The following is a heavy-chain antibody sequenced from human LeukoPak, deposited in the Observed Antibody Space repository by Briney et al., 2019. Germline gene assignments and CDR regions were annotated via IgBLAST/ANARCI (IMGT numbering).Heavy chain of an antibody. CDR3: ARTRGYTYGWYYFGY. CDR2: IYYSGST. V-gene: IGHV4-39*01. D-gene: IGHD5-18*01. CDR1: GGSISSSGYY. J-gene: IGHJ4*02. Sequence: SETLSLTCTVSGGSISSSGYYWGWIRQPPGKGLEWVGAIYYSGSTYYNPSLKSRVTMSVDTSKNQFSLRLSSVTAADTAVYYCARTRGYTYGWYYFGYWGQGTLVTVSS.